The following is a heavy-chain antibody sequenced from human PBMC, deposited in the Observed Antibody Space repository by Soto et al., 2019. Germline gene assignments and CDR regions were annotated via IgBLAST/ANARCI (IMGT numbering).Heavy chain of an antibody. CDR3: ARGSVVVVSAAIRAFDS. CDR2: ISSDGSST. D-gene: IGHD2-2*01. V-gene: IGHV3-74*01. J-gene: IGHJ3*02. CDR1: GFTFSSDW. Sequence: GGSLRLSCAASGFTFSSDWMNWVRQAPGKGLVWVSGISSDGSSTTYADSVKGRFTISRENAKNTLYLQMNSLRAEDTAVYYCARGSVVVVSAAIRAFDSRGQGTMVTVSS.